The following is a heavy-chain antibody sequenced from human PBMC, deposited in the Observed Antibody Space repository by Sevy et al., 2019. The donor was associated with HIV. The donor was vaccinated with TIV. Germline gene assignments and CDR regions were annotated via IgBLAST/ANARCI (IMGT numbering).Heavy chain of an antibody. Sequence: GGSLRLSCAASGFTFSNYGIHWVRQAPGKGLEWVAVIRYDGSNKYYEDSVKGRFTISRDNSKNTLYLQINSLRAEDTAVYYCASGQLRYCSSSSCYEGDNYYYGMDVWGQGTTVTVSS. CDR1: GFTFSNYG. J-gene: IGHJ6*02. D-gene: IGHD2-2*01. V-gene: IGHV3-33*01. CDR2: IRYDGSNK. CDR3: ASGQLRYCSSSSCYEGDNYYYGMDV.